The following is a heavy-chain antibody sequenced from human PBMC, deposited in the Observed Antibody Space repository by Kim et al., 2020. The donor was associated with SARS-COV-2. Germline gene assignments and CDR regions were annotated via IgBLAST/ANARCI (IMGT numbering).Heavy chain of an antibody. CDR3: AKGQVVPAVAPTYGMDV. D-gene: IGHD2-2*01. CDR2: ISGSGGST. J-gene: IGHJ6*02. Sequence: GGSLRLSCAASGFTFSSYAMSWVRQAPGKGLEWVSAISGSGGSTYYADSVKGRFTISRDNSKNTLYLQMNSLRAEDTAVYYCAKGQVVPAVAPTYGMDVWGQGTTVTVSS. V-gene: IGHV3-23*01. CDR1: GFTFSSYA.